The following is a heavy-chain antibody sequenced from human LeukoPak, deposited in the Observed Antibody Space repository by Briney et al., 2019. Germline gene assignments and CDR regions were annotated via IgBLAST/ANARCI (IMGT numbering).Heavy chain of an antibody. CDR1: GFTFSDYA. D-gene: IGHD6-19*01. J-gene: IGHJ4*02. CDR2: MRHDGSNI. Sequence: PGGSLRLSCAASGFTFSDYAMHWVRQAPGRGLEWVAFMRHDGSNIYYVDSVKGRFTISRDNAKNSLYLQMNSLRAEDTAVYYCARVGSRQWLVDFDYWGQGTLVTVSS. CDR3: ARVGSRQWLVDFDY. V-gene: IGHV3-30*02.